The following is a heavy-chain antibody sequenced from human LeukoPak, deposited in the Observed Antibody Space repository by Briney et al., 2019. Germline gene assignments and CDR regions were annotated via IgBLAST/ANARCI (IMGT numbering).Heavy chain of an antibody. CDR1: GFSLGGYW. V-gene: IGHV3-74*01. CDR2: IKGAGGDT. CDR3: ARDAHRGMDV. Sequence: PGGSLRLSCAASGFSLGGYWVHWVRQAPGKGPVWGSCIKGAGGDTIYADSVKGRFTISRDNANNMLYLQMNSLRAEDTAVYYCARDAHRGMDVWGQGTTVTVSS. J-gene: IGHJ6*02.